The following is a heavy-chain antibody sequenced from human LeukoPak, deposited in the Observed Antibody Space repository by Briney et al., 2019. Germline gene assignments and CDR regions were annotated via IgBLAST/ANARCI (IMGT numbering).Heavy chain of an antibody. Sequence: GGSLRLSCAASGLTFSWYWMSWVRQAPGKGLEWVANIKQDGSEKYYVDSVKGRFTISRDNAKNSLYLQMNSLRAEDTAVYYCAREAEGRFLERSIEQAGGGQGTLVTVSS. V-gene: IGHV3-7*01. D-gene: IGHD3-3*01. CDR3: AREAEGRFLERSIEQAG. CDR2: IKQDGSEK. J-gene: IGHJ4*02. CDR1: GLTFSWYW.